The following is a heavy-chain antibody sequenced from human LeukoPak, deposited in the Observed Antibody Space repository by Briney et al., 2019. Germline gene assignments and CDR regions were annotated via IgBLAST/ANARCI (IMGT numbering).Heavy chain of an antibody. CDR1: GGSISSYY. Sequence: SETLSLTCTVSGGSISSYYWNWIRQPPGKGLECIGYIYSSGSTNYNPSLKSRVTMSVDTSKNQFSLKLSSVTAADTAVYYCARLVVVPAALAFDSWGQGTLVTVSS. CDR3: ARLVVVPAALAFDS. V-gene: IGHV4-59*08. J-gene: IGHJ4*02. CDR2: IYSSGST. D-gene: IGHD2-2*01.